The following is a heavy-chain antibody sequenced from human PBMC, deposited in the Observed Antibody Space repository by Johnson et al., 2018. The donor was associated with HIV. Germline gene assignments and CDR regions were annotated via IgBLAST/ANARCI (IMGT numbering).Heavy chain of an antibody. CDR3: ARDSARTYYYGSGSPPSAFDI. J-gene: IGHJ3*02. Sequence: QVQLVESGGGVVQPGGSLRLSCAASGFTFSSYAMHWVRQAPGKGLEWVAVISYDGTNKDYADSVKGRFTMSRDNSKNAVYLQLNNLRVEDTAVYYCARDSARTYYYGSGSPPSAFDIWGQGTMVTVSS. D-gene: IGHD3-10*01. CDR2: ISYDGTNK. V-gene: IGHV3-30-3*01. CDR1: GFTFSSYA.